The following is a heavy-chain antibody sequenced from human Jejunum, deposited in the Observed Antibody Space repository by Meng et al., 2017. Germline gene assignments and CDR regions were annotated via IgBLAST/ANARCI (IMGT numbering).Heavy chain of an antibody. V-gene: IGHV3-53*02. D-gene: IGHD6-19*01. J-gene: IGHJ4*02. Sequence: RVGTVGCWSQPAGSLSLTCPAPGFAVSTNYMSWVRQAPGKGLEWVSVIYSGGNTYYADSVKGRFTISRDGSKNTLYLQMNSLRAEDTAVYYCARDWVAVADWGQGTLVTVSS. CDR1: GFAVSTNY. CDR3: ARDWVAVAD. CDR2: IYSGGNT.